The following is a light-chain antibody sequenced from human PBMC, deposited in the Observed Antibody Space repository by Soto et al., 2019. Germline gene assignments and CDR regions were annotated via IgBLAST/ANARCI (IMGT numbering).Light chain of an antibody. CDR2: GAS. V-gene: IGKV3-20*01. Sequence: EIVLTQSPGTLSLSPGERATLSCRASQSVRSSYLAWYQQKPGQAPRLLIYGASSSATGIPDRFSGSGSGADFTLTISRLEPEDFAVYYCQQYGSSPNTFGQGTKLEIK. CDR3: QQYGSSPNT. J-gene: IGKJ2*01. CDR1: QSVRSSY.